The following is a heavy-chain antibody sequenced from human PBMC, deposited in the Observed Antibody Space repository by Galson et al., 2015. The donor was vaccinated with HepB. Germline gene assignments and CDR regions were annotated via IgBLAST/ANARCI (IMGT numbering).Heavy chain of an antibody. CDR1: GFTFSSYA. D-gene: IGHD1-7*01. Sequence: SLRLSCAASGFTFSSYAMSWVRQAPGKGLEWVSTISDSDGNTLYADSVKGRFTISRDSSKNTLYLQMNSLRAEDTAIYYCAKDRWAGTIISPLSYWGQGTLVTVSS. CDR2: ISDSDGNT. J-gene: IGHJ4*02. CDR3: AKDRWAGTIISPLSY. V-gene: IGHV3-23*01.